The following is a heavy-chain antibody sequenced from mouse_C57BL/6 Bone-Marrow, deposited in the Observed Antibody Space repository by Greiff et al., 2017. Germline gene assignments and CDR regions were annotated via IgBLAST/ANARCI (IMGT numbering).Heavy chain of an antibody. CDR3: AREWAY. Sequence: VKLMESGAELARPGASVKLSCKASGYTFTSYGISWVKQRTGQGLEWIGEIYPRSGNTYYNEKFKGKATLTADKSSRTAYMELRSLTSEDSAVYFCAREWAYWGQGTLVTVSA. D-gene: IGHD1-3*01. CDR1: GYTFTSYG. J-gene: IGHJ3*01. CDR2: IYPRSGNT. V-gene: IGHV1-81*01.